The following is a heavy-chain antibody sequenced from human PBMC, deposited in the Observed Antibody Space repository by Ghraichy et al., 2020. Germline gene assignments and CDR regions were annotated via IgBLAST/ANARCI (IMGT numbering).Heavy chain of an antibody. CDR2: SYYSGST. D-gene: IGHD6-13*01. CDR3: ARDRAVSATAEYYFDY. CDR1: GGSIRSVGYY. Sequence: SETLSLTCTVSGGSIRSVGYYWSWIRQHPGKGLEWIGYSYYSGSTHYNPSLNSRVTISVDTSKNQFSLNLNLVTAADTAVYYGARDRAVSATAEYYFDYWGQGILVTFSS. J-gene: IGHJ4*02. V-gene: IGHV4-31*03.